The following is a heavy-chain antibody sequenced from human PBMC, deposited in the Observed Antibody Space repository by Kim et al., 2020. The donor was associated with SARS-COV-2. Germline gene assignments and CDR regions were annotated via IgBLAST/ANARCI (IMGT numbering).Heavy chain of an antibody. Sequence: SETLSLTCAVYGGSFSGYYWSWIRQPPGKGLEWIGEINHSGSTNYNPSLKSRVTISVDTSKNQFSLKLSSVTAADTAVYYCASGSGYDLGVGLGDAFDIWGQGTMVTVSS. CDR3: ASGSGYDLGVGLGDAFDI. CDR1: GGSFSGYY. J-gene: IGHJ3*02. CDR2: INHSGST. D-gene: IGHD5-12*01. V-gene: IGHV4-34*01.